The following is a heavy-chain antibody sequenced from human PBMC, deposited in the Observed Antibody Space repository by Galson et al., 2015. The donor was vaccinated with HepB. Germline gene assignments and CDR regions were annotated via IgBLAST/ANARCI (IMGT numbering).Heavy chain of an antibody. CDR1: GFTFSSYA. Sequence: SLRLSCAASGFTFSSYAMSWVRQAPGKGLEWVPAISGSGGSTYYADSVKGRFTISRDNSKNTLYLQMNSLRAEDTAVYYCAKDLWGIAAAGPNNHAFDIWGQGTMVTVSS. J-gene: IGHJ3*02. V-gene: IGHV3-23*01. CDR3: AKDLWGIAAAGPNNHAFDI. CDR2: ISGSGGST. D-gene: IGHD6-13*01.